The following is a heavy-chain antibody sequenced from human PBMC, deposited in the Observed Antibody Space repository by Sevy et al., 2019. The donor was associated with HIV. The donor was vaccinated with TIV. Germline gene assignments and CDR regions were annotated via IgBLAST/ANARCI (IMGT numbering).Heavy chain of an antibody. CDR2: INPNSGGT. Sequence: ASVKVSCKASGYTFTGYYMHWVRQAPGQGLECMGRINPNSGGTNYAQKFQGRVTMTRDTSISTAYMELSRLRSDDTAVYYCARDCITIFGVVNPGCLYYYYGMDVWGQGTTVTVSS. J-gene: IGHJ6*02. V-gene: IGHV1-2*06. D-gene: IGHD3-3*01. CDR1: GYTFTGYY. CDR3: ARDCITIFGVVNPGCLYYYYGMDV.